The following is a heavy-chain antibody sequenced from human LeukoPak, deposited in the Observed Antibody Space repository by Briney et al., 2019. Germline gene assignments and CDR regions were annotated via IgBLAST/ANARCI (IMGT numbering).Heavy chain of an antibody. V-gene: IGHV1-2*02. CDR3: ARDAVGYYDSSGYYLY. D-gene: IGHD3-22*01. J-gene: IGHJ4*02. Sequence: GASVKVSCKASGYAFTDYYMQWVRQAPGQGLEWMGWINPNTGGANYAQKFQGRVTMTRDTSISTAYMELSRLRSDDTAVYYCARDAVGYYDSSGYYLYWGQGTLVTVSS. CDR2: INPNTGGA. CDR1: GYAFTDYY.